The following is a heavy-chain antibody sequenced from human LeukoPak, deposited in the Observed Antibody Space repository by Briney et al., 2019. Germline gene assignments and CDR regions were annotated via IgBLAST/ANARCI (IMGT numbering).Heavy chain of an antibody. CDR2: ISAGNGNT. CDR1: GYTFTNNA. CDR3: ARRQGRYFDY. Sequence: EASVKVSCKASGYTFTNNALHWVRQAPGQRPEWMGWISAGNGNTKYSQRFQGRVTFIRDTSATTAYMELSSLTSEDTAVYYCARRQGRYFDYWGQGTLVTVSS. J-gene: IGHJ4*02. V-gene: IGHV1-3*01.